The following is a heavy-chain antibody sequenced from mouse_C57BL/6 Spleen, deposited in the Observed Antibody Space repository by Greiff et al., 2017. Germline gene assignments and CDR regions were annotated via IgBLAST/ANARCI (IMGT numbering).Heavy chain of an antibody. Sequence: QVQLQQPGAELVKPGASVKMSCKASGYTFTSYWITWVKQRPGQGLEWIGDIYPGSGSTNYNEKFKSKATLTVDTSSSTAYMQLSSLTSEDSAVYYCARELAHYYGSGGFAYWGQGTLVTVSA. CDR1: GYTFTSYW. V-gene: IGHV1-55*01. J-gene: IGHJ3*01. D-gene: IGHD1-1*01. CDR3: ARELAHYYGSGGFAY. CDR2: IYPGSGST.